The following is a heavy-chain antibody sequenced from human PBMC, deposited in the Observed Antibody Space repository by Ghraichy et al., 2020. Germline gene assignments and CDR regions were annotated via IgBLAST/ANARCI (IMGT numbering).Heavy chain of an antibody. CDR3: AKAASDTSWPKFGP. CDR1: GFTFSSYA. CDR2: ISGSGGGP. V-gene: IGHV3-23*01. Sequence: GGSLRLSCAASGFTFSSYAMTWVRQAPGKGLEWVSTISGSGGGPDYADSVKGRFIISRDNSKNTLHLQMNSLSADDTAIYYCAKAASDTSWPKFGPWGKGPLVTVPS. J-gene: IGHJ5*02. D-gene: IGHD2-2*01.